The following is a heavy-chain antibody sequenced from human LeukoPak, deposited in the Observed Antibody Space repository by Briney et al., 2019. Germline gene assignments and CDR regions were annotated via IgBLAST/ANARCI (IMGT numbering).Heavy chain of an antibody. J-gene: IGHJ3*02. V-gene: IGHV4-61*02. CDR3: ARDPPSGYRAFDI. CDR1: GGSISSGSYY. CDR2: IYTSGST. D-gene: IGHD3-22*01. Sequence: PSETLSLTCTVSGGSISSGSYYWSWIRQPAGKGLEWIGRIYTSGSTNYNPSLKSRVTISVDTSKNQFSLKLSSVTAADTAVYYCARDPPSGYRAFDIWGQGTMVTVSS.